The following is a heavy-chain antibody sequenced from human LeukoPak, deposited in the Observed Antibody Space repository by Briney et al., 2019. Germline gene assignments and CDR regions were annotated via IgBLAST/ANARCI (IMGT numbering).Heavy chain of an antibody. J-gene: IGHJ6*02. CDR1: GFTFSSYW. CDR2: INHNGNVN. CDR3: ARGGGLDV. D-gene: IGHD3-16*01. Sequence: GGSLRLSCAASGFTFSSYWMNWARQAPGKGLEWVASINHNGNVNYYVDSVNGRFTISRDNAKNSLYLQMSNLRAEDTAVYFCARGGGLDVWGQGATVTVSS. V-gene: IGHV3-7*03.